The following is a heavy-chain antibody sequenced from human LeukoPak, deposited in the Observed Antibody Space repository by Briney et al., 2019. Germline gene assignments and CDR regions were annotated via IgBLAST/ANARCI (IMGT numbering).Heavy chain of an antibody. D-gene: IGHD3-9*01. Sequence: GESLKISCKGSGYSFTSYWIGWVRQMPGKGLEWMGIIYPGDSDTRYSPSFRGQVTISADKSISTAYLQWSSLKASDTAMYYCARRYYDILTGYYIDYWGQGTLVTVSS. CDR1: GYSFTSYW. J-gene: IGHJ4*02. V-gene: IGHV5-51*01. CDR3: ARRYYDILTGYYIDY. CDR2: IYPGDSDT.